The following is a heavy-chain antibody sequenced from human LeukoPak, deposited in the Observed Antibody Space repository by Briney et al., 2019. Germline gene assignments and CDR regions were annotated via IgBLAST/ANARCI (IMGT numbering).Heavy chain of an antibody. CDR2: IGIDSGNT. J-gene: IGHJ4*02. Sequence: GGSLRLSGAASGFTFSDYSMNWVRQAPGKGLEWISYIGIDSGNTNYADSVKGRFTISGDKAKNSLYLQMNSLRVEDTAVYYCARDYQYAFDNWGQGTLVTVSS. CDR3: ARDYQYAFDN. CDR1: GFTFSDYS. D-gene: IGHD2-2*01. V-gene: IGHV3-48*01.